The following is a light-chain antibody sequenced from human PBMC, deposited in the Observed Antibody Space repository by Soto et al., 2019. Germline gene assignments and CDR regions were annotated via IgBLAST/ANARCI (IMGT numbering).Light chain of an antibody. CDR1: QNINNN. CDR2: RAS. Sequence: GRVTITCQASQNINNNVSWYQQKPGKAPKLLIYRASKLAKGVTSRFSGSASGSDFSLIITSLQRGDLATYDCQQYYVLPPRTFGQGTRLEIK. V-gene: IGKV1-33*01. CDR3: QQYYVLPPRT. J-gene: IGKJ5*01.